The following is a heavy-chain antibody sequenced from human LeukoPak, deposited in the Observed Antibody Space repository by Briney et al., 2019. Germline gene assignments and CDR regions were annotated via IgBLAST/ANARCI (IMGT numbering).Heavy chain of an antibody. CDR1: GGSISNYY. CDR2: VYYTGST. Sequence: SETLSLTCPVSGGSISNYYYWTWIRQPPGKGLEWIGYVYYTGSTNFNPSLKSRVTMSLDTSRNQFSLKLTSLIAADTAVYYCARGGMATTPFFDYWGQGTLVTVSS. J-gene: IGHJ4*02. CDR3: ARGGMATTPFFDY. D-gene: IGHD5-24*01. V-gene: IGHV4-59*01.